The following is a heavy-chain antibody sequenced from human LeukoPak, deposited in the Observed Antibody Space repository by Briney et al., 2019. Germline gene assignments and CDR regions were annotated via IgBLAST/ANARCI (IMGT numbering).Heavy chain of an antibody. CDR3: AKDFPHYYESSHGMDA. CDR2: ISTTGSTV. CDR1: GFSFGGYE. D-gene: IGHD3-22*01. J-gene: IGHJ6*02. V-gene: IGHV3-48*03. Sequence: PGGSLRLSCAASGFSFGGYEMNWVRQAPGKGLEWVSYISTTGSTVYYADSVEGRFTISRDNAKNLLYLQMNSLRAEDAAVYYCAKDFPHYYESSHGMDAWGQGTRVTVSS.